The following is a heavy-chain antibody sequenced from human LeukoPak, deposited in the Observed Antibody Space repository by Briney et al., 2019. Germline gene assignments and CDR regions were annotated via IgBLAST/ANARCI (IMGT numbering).Heavy chain of an antibody. V-gene: IGHV4-34*01. J-gene: IGHJ4*02. CDR2: INHSGST. CDR1: GGSFSGYY. Sequence: SETLSLTCAVYGGSFSGYYWSWIRQPPGKGLEWIGEINHSGSTNYNPSLKSRVTISADTSKNQFSLKLSSVTAADTAVYYCARGRIAAISSCFFDYWGQGTLVTVSS. D-gene: IGHD6-6*01. CDR3: ARGRIAAISSCFFDY.